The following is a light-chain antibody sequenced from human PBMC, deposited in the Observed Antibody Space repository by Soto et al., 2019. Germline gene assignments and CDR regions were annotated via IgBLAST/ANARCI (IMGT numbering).Light chain of an antibody. CDR2: DAS. V-gene: IGKV1-5*01. Sequence: DIQMTQSPSTLSASVGDRVTITCRASQSISSWLAWYQQKPGKAPKLLIYDASSLESGVPSRFSGSGSGTEFILTISSLQPDDFATYYCQQYNSYSLTFGQGTKVELK. CDR3: QQYNSYSLT. CDR1: QSISSW. J-gene: IGKJ1*01.